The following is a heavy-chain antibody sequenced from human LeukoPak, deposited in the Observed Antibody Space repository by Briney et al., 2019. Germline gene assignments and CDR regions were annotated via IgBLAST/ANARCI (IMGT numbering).Heavy chain of an antibody. Sequence: KAGGSLRLSCAASGFTFSSYSMNWVRQAPGKGLEWVSSISCSSSYIYYADSVKGRFTISRDNVKNSLYLQMNSLRAEDTAVYYCARGERGLYCSSTSCYPVLGGQGTLVTVSS. D-gene: IGHD2-2*01. CDR1: GFTFSSYS. CDR2: ISCSSSYI. V-gene: IGHV3-21*01. J-gene: IGHJ4*02. CDR3: ARGERGLYCSSTSCYPVL.